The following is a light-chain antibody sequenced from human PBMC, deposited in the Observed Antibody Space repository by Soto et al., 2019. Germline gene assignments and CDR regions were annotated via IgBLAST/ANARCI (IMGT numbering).Light chain of an antibody. CDR1: QSVSSY. CDR3: QQRSKWPIT. J-gene: IGKJ5*01. CDR2: DAS. V-gene: IGKV3-11*01. Sequence: EIVLTQSPATLSLSPLERATLSCIASQSVSSYLAWYQQKPGQAPRLLIYDASNRATGIPARFSGSGSGTDFTLTISSLEPEDFAVYYCQQRSKWPITFGQGTRLEIK.